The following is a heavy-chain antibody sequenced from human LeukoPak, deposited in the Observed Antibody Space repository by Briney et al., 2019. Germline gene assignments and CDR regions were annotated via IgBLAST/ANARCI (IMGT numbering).Heavy chain of an antibody. J-gene: IGHJ4*02. CDR1: GGSFSGYY. D-gene: IGHD2-2*01. CDR3: ARERRYCSSTSCYGILYFDY. CDR2: INHSGST. Sequence: PSETLSLTCAVYGGSFSGYYWSWIRQPPGKGLEWIGEINHSGSTNYNPSLKSRVTISVDTSKNQFSLRLSSVTAADTAVYYCARERRYCSSTSCYGILYFDYWGQGTLVTVSS. V-gene: IGHV4-34*01.